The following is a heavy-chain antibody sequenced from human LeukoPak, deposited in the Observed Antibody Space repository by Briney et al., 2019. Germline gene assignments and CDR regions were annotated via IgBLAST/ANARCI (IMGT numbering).Heavy chain of an antibody. D-gene: IGHD3-10*01. Sequence: GGPLRLSCAASGFTFSSYAMSWVRQAPGKGLEWVAGIKGNGGSTDYADSVKGRFTISRDNSKNTLFLQMNSLRAEDTALYYCAKDSYYYGSGSYIAWGQGTLVSVSS. CDR2: IKGNGGST. CDR1: GFTFSSYA. V-gene: IGHV3-23*01. J-gene: IGHJ5*02. CDR3: AKDSYYYGSGSYIA.